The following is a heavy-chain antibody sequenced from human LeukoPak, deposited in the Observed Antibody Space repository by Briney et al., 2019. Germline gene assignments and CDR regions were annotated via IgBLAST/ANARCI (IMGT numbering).Heavy chain of an antibody. CDR2: IYYSGST. CDR3: ARDLTADY. V-gene: IGHV4-59*01. D-gene: IGHD7-27*01. J-gene: IGHJ4*02. Sequence: SETLSLTCAVSGGSISSYYWSWIRQPPGKGLEWIGYIYYSGSTNYNPSLKSRVTISVDTSKNQFSLKLSSVTAADTAVYYCARDLTADYWGQGTLVTVSS. CDR1: GGSISSYY.